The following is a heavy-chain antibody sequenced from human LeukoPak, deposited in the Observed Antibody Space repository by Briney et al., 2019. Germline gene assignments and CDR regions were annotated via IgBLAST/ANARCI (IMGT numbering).Heavy chain of an antibody. CDR2: IYENGGTT. V-gene: IGHV3-23*01. J-gene: IGHJ3*02. CDR3: ASGGGYCSGGSCTGLAAFDI. D-gene: IGHD2-15*01. CDR1: GFTFRSHA. Sequence: GGSLRLSCVGSGFTFRSHAMSWVRQAPEKGLEFVSGIYENGGTTYYADSVKGRFSISRDNSKNTLYLQMNSLRAEDTAVYYCASGGGYCSGGSCTGLAAFDIWGQGTMVTVSS.